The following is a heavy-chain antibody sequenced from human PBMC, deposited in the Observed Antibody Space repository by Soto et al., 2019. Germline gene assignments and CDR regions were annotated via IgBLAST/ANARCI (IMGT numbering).Heavy chain of an antibody. J-gene: IGHJ4*02. V-gene: IGHV3-30*18. Sequence: QVHLVESGGGVVQPGRSLRLSCAASGFTFSNNGMHWVRQAPGKGLEWMGVISYEGSEKYYAGSVKGRFTISRDNSKNTLYLQMDTLRGEDTAIYYCVKDKGAAAGFDYWGQGIRVTVSS. CDR2: ISYEGSEK. CDR3: VKDKGAAAGFDY. CDR1: GFTFSNNG. D-gene: IGHD6-13*01.